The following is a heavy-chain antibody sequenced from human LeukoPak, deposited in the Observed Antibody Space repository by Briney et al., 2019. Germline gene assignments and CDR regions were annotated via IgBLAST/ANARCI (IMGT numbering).Heavy chain of an antibody. V-gene: IGHV4-59*04. CDR2: IYYSGST. D-gene: IGHD1-26*01. CDR1: GGSISSYY. Sequence: SETLSLTCTVSGGSISSYYWSWIRQPPGKGLEWIGNIYYSGSTYYNASLQSRVTISIDTSKNQFSLRLNSVTAADTAMYYCAKSGGYGLIDYWGQGTLVTVSS. CDR3: AKSGGYGLIDY. J-gene: IGHJ4*02.